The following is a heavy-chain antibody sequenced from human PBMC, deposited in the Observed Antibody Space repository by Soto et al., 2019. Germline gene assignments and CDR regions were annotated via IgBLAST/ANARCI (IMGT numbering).Heavy chain of an antibody. Sequence: QVQLVQSGAEVKKPGSSVKVSCKASGGTFSSYSISWVRQAPGQGLEWMGGIIPIFGTANYAQKFQGRITITADESTSTAYMELSSLRSEDTAVYYCAIEYSSSPPYYPIGYWGQGTLVTVSS. CDR3: AIEYSSSPPYYPIGY. J-gene: IGHJ4*02. CDR1: GGTFSSYS. D-gene: IGHD6-6*01. CDR2: IIPIFGTA. V-gene: IGHV1-69*01.